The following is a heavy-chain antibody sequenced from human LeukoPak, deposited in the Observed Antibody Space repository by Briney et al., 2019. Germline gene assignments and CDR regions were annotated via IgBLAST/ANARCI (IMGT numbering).Heavy chain of an antibody. CDR1: GYTFTSYY. CDR3: ARAQRTYYDFWSGLDY. J-gene: IGHJ4*02. CDR2: INPSGGST. Sequence: ASVKVSCKASGYTFTSYYMHWVRQAPGQGLEWMEIINPSGGSTSYAQKFQGRVTMTRDTSTSTVYMELSSLRSEDTAVYYCARAQRTYYDFWSGLDYWGQGTLVTVSS. D-gene: IGHD3-3*01. V-gene: IGHV1-46*01.